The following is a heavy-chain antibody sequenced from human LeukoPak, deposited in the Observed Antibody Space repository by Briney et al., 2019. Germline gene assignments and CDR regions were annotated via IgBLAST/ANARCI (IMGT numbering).Heavy chain of an antibody. Sequence: GGSLRLSCAACGFTFSSYDMHWVRQGTGKGLEWVSAIGTVGDTYYPGSVKGQFTISRENAKNSLYLQMNSLRAEDTAVYYCARDLGWSGYYDYWGQGTLVTVSS. CDR3: ARDLGWSGYYDY. J-gene: IGHJ4*02. CDR1: GFTFSSYD. D-gene: IGHD3-3*01. CDR2: IGTVGDT. V-gene: IGHV3-13*03.